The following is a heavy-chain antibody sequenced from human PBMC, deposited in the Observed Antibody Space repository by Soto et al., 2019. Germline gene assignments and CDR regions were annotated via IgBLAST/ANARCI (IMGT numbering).Heavy chain of an antibody. D-gene: IGHD3-10*01. Sequence: SETLSLTCAVSGYSISSGYYWGWIRQPPGKGLEWIGSIYHSGSTYYNPSLKSRVTISVDTSKNQFSLKLSSVTAADTAVYYCARLPYGSGSYYLGNDAFDIWCQGTMVTVSS. J-gene: IGHJ3*02. V-gene: IGHV4-38-2*01. CDR2: IYHSGST. CDR1: GYSISSGYY. CDR3: ARLPYGSGSYYLGNDAFDI.